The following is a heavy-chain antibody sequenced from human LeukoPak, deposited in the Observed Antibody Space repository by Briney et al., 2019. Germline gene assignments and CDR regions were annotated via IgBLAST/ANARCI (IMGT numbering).Heavy chain of an antibody. J-gene: IGHJ3*02. CDR1: GFTFSSYA. CDR2: ISSNVGST. V-gene: IGHV3-64*01. CDR3: ARGGSYAAFHI. Sequence: GGSLRLSCAAAGFTFSSYAMHWVSQAPGEGLEYVSAISSNVGSTYYANSVEGRFTISRDHCKNTLYLHMGSLRAEDMAVYYCARGGSYAAFHIWGLGPMVTVSS. D-gene: IGHD1-26*01.